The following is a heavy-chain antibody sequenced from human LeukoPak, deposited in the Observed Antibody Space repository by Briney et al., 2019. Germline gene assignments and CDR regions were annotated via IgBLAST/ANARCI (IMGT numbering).Heavy chain of an antibody. Sequence: GASVKASCKASGYTFTGYYMHWVRQAPGQGLEWMGRINPNSGGTNYAQKFQGRVTMTRDTSISTAYMELSRLRSDDTAVYYCARDLAQGSGWYYFDYWGQGTLVTVSS. CDR3: ARDLAQGSGWYYFDY. V-gene: IGHV1-2*06. J-gene: IGHJ4*02. CDR1: GYTFTGYY. CDR2: INPNSGGT. D-gene: IGHD6-19*01.